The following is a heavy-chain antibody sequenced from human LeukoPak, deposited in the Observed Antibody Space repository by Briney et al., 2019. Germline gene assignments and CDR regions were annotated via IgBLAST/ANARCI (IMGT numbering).Heavy chain of an antibody. CDR1: GFNFSDFY. J-gene: IGHJ5*02. Sequence: GGSLRLSCAASGFNFSDFYMSWIRQAPGKGLEWVSYIDGTSTFTNYADSVKGRFSISRDNAKNALYLQMNSLRAEDSAVYYCARTLVAAPGTKGGPWGQGTLVTVSS. V-gene: IGHV3-11*03. CDR2: IDGTSTFT. D-gene: IGHD6-13*01. CDR3: ARTLVAAPGTKGGP.